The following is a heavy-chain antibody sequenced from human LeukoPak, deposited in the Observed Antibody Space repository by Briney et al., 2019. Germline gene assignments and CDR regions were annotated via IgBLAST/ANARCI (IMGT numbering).Heavy chain of an antibody. CDR1: GYTFTSYG. D-gene: IGHD2-2*01. V-gene: IGHV1-18*01. Sequence: GASVKVSCKASGYTFTSYGISWVRQAPGQGLECMGWISAYNGNTNYAQKLQGRVTMTTDTSTSTAYMELRSLRSDDTAVYYCASTFFGPAATYNWFDPWGQGTLVTVSS. CDR3: ASTFFGPAATYNWFDP. CDR2: ISAYNGNT. J-gene: IGHJ5*02.